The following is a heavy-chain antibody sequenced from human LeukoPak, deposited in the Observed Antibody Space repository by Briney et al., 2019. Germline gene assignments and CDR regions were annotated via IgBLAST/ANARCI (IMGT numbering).Heavy chain of an antibody. CDR1: GGSFSGYR. CDR2: INHSGST. D-gene: IGHD6-19*01. Sequence: SETLSLTCAVYGGSFSGYRWSWIRQPPGKGLEWIGEINHSGSTNYNPSLKSRVTISVDTSKNQFSLKLSSVTAADTAVYYCARHRGLSIAVAGGLDYWGQGTLVTVSS. V-gene: IGHV4-34*01. J-gene: IGHJ4*02. CDR3: ARHRGLSIAVAGGLDY.